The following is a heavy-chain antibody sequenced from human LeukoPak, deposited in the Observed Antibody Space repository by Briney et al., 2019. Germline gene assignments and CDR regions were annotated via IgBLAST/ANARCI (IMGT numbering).Heavy chain of an antibody. CDR2: IYYSGST. D-gene: IGHD3-22*01. CDR1: GGSISSYY. V-gene: IGHV4-59*01. CDR3: ARFGYDSSGYYLFDY. J-gene: IGHJ4*02. Sequence: PSETLSLTCTVSGGSISSYYWSWIRQPPGKGLEWIGYIYYSGSTNYNPSLKSRVTISVDTSKNQFSLKLSSVTAADTAVYYCARFGYDSSGYYLFDYWGQGTLVTVSS.